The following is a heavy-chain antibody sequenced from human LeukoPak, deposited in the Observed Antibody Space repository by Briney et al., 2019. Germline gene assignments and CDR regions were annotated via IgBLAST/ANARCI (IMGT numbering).Heavy chain of an antibody. Sequence: RSSETLSLTCTVSGGSISSYYWSWIRQPPGKGLEWIGYIYYSGSTNYNPSLKSRVTISVDTSKNQFSLKLSSVTAADTAVYYCALGRGPYYYDSSGYYYFDYWGQGTLVTVSS. V-gene: IGHV4-59*01. CDR1: GGSISSYY. CDR2: IYYSGST. CDR3: ALGRGPYYYDSSGYYYFDY. J-gene: IGHJ4*02. D-gene: IGHD3-22*01.